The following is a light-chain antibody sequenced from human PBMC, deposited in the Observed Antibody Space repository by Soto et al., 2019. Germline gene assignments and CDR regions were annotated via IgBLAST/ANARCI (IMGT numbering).Light chain of an antibody. J-gene: IGKJ3*01. CDR3: QQSYSTPLT. V-gene: IGKV1-39*01. CDR1: QSISSY. CDR2: AAS. Sequence: DSQMTQSPSSLSASVGDRVTITCRASQSISSYLNWYQQKPGEAPKLLIYAASSLQSGVPSRFSGSGSGTDFTLTISSLQPEDFATYYCQQSYSTPLTFGPGTKVDIK.